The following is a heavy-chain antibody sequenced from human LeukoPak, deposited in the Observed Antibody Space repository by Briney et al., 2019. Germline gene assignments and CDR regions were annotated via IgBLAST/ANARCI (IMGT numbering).Heavy chain of an antibody. D-gene: IGHD5-24*01. CDR3: ARGGGYNSPFGY. Sequence: SEALSLTCTVSGGSISSYYWNWIRQPPGKGLEWIGYISYSGNINYNPSLKSRVTLSVDTSKNQFSLKLSSVTAADTAVYYCARGGGYNSPFGYWGQGALVTVSS. CDR1: GGSISSYY. V-gene: IGHV4-59*01. CDR2: ISYSGNI. J-gene: IGHJ4*02.